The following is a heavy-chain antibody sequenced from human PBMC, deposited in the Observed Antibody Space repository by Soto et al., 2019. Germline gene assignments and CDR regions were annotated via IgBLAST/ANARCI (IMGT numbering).Heavy chain of an antibody. CDR3: ARDYYYDSTGYSPLDY. Sequence: PGWSLRLSCAYSVFTFTRYSMNWVRQAPGKGLEWVSSISISSSSIYYADSVKGRFTIFRENAKNSVYLQMNSLRVEDTAVYYCARDYYYDSTGYSPLDYWGQGTLVTVSS. V-gene: IGHV3-21*01. CDR1: VFTFTRYS. D-gene: IGHD3-22*01. CDR2: ISISSSSI. J-gene: IGHJ4*02.